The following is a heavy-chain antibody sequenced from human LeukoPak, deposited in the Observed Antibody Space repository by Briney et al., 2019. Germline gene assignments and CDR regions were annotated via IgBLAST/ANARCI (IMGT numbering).Heavy chain of an antibody. V-gene: IGHV1-8*01. CDR3: ARGSVYYDSSGYAHYGMDV. CDR2: MNPNSGNT. Sequence: ASVTVSCKASGYTFTSYDINWVRQAPGQGLEWMGWMNPNSGNTGYAQKFQGRVTMTRNTSISTAYMELSSLRSEDTAVYYCARGSVYYDSSGYAHYGMDVWGQGTTVTVSS. D-gene: IGHD3-22*01. J-gene: IGHJ6*02. CDR1: GYTFTSYD.